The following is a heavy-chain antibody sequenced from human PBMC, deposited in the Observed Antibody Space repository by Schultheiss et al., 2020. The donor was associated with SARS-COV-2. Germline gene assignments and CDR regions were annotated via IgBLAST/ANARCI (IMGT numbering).Heavy chain of an antibody. CDR2: IVVGSGNT. Sequence: SVKVSCKASGFTFTSSAMQWVRQARGQRLEWIGWIVVGSGNTNYAQKFQERVTITRDMSTSTAYMELSSLRSEDTAVYYCARRGGYSGYDLDYWGQGTLVTVSS. CDR1: GFTFTSSA. V-gene: IGHV1-58*02. D-gene: IGHD5-12*01. CDR3: ARRGGYSGYDLDY. J-gene: IGHJ4*02.